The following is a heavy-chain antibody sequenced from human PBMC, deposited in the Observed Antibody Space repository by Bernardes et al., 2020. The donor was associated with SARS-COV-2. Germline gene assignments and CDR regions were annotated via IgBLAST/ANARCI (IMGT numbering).Heavy chain of an antibody. CDR3: AREGPRYVWFY. CDR1: AYTFTAIY. CDR2: LNPNSGGT. V-gene: IGHV1-2*06. Sequence: ASPKVACKASAYTFTAIYLHWVRQTPGQGLEWVGRLNPNSGGTDYAQNFQDRVTLTRDTSISTAYMELTSLTSDDTAVYYCAREGPRYVWFYWGQGTLVTVS. D-gene: IGHD2-21*01. J-gene: IGHJ4*02.